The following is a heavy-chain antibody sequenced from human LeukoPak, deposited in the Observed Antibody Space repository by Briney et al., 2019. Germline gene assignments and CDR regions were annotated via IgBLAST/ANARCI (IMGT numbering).Heavy chain of an antibody. CDR2: IRSKTYGGTT. CDR3: TRASSSTWSYYYYYMDV. Sequence: GGSLRLSCSTSGFTFTNAWMSWVRQAPGKGLEWVGFIRSKTYGGTTEYAASVKGRFTVSRDDSKSIAYLQMNSLKTEDTAVYYCTRASSSTWSYYYYYMDVWGKGTTVTISS. CDR1: GFTFTNAW. J-gene: IGHJ6*03. V-gene: IGHV3-49*04. D-gene: IGHD6-13*01.